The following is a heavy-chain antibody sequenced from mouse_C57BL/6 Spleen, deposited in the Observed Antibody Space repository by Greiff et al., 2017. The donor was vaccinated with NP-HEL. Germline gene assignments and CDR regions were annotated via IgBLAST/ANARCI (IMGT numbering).Heavy chain of an antibody. J-gene: IGHJ4*01. V-gene: IGHV1-82*01. CDR3: ASDVFYAMDY. Sequence: VQLQQSGPELVKPGASVKISCKASGYAFSSSWMNWVKQRPGKGLEWIGRIYPGDGDTNYNGKFKGQATLTADKSSSTAYMQLSGLTSEDSAVYFCASDVFYAMDYWGQGTSVTVSS. CDR2: IYPGDGDT. CDR1: GYAFSSSW.